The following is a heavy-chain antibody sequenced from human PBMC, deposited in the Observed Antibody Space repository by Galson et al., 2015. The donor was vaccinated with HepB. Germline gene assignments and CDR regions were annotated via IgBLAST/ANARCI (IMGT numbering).Heavy chain of an antibody. CDR3: AKDEDYGGNARWQGFDY. V-gene: IGHV3-9*01. Sequence: SLRLSCAASGFTFDDYAMHWVRQAPGKGLEWVSGISWNSGNIAYADSVKGRFTISRDNAKNSLYLQMNSLRAEDTALYYCAKDEDYGGNARWQGFDYWGQGTLVTVSS. J-gene: IGHJ4*02. CDR2: ISWNSGNI. CDR1: GFTFDDYA. D-gene: IGHD4-23*01.